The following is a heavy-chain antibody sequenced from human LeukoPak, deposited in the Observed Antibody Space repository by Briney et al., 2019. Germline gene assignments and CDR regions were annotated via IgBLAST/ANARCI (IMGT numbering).Heavy chain of an antibody. CDR3: ASSPTLYGSGSYGRGAFDI. J-gene: IGHJ3*02. D-gene: IGHD3-10*01. V-gene: IGHV3-7*05. CDR1: GFTFSIYW. CDR2: IKEDGGAK. Sequence: PGGSLRLSCAASGFTFSIYWMSWVRQAPGKGLEWVANIKEDGGAKYYVDSVKGRFTISRDNAKNSLYLQMNSLRAEDTAVYYCASSPTLYGSGSYGRGAFDIWGQGTMVTVSS.